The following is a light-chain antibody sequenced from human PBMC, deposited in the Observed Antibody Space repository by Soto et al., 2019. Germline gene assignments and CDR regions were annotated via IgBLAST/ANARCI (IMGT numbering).Light chain of an antibody. CDR2: EVS. Sequence: QSALTQPASVSGSPGQSITISCNGTSSDVGGYNYVSWYQQHPGKAPKLMIYEVSNRPSGVSDRFSGSKSGNTASLTISGLQAEDEANYYCSSYRSGSTPWVFGGGTKLTVL. J-gene: IGLJ3*02. CDR1: SSDVGGYNY. V-gene: IGLV2-14*01. CDR3: SSYRSGSTPWV.